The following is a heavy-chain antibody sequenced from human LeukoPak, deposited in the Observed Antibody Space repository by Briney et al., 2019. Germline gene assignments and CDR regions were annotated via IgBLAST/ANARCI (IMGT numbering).Heavy chain of an antibody. CDR1: GGSISSSSYY. J-gene: IGHJ4*02. V-gene: IGHV4-39*01. CDR2: IYYSGST. Sequence: KASETLSLTCTVSGGSISSSSYYWGWIRQPPGKGLEWIGSIYYSGSTYYNPSLKSRVTISVDTSKNQFSLKLSSVTAADAAVYYCARRPPLLWFGDQGREYYFDYWGQGTLVTVSS. CDR3: ARRPPLLWFGDQGREYYFDY. D-gene: IGHD3-10*01.